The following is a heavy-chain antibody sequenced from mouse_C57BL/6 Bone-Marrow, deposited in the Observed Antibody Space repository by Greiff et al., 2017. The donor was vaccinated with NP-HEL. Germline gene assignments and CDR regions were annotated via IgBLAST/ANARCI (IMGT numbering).Heavy chain of an antibody. CDR3: ARRLTGTLAY. CDR2: ISSGGSYT. CDR1: GFTFSSYG. V-gene: IGHV5-6*01. J-gene: IGHJ3*01. D-gene: IGHD4-1*01. Sequence: EVQLVESGGDLVKPGGSLKLSCAASGFTFSSYGMSWVRQTPDKRLEWVATISSGGSYTYYPDSVKGRFTISRDNAKNTLYLQMSSLKSEDTAMYYCARRLTGTLAYWGQGTLVTVSA.